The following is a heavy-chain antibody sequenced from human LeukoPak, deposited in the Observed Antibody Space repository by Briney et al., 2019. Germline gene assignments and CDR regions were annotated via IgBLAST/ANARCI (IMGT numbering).Heavy chain of an antibody. V-gene: IGHV3-23*01. CDR1: GFTFSSYS. CDR2: VSNIGGST. J-gene: IGHJ4*02. D-gene: IGHD3-10*01. Sequence: PGRSLRLSCAASGFTFSSYSMNWVRQAPGKGLEWVSSVSNIGGSTYYADSVKGRFTISRDNSRNTLYLQMNSLRAEDTAVYYCAKSVGSYGESYYSFDYWGQGTLVTVSS. CDR3: AKSVGSYGESYYSFDY.